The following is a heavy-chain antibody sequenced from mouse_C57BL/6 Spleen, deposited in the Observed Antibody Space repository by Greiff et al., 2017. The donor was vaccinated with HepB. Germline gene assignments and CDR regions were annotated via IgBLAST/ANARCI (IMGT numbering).Heavy chain of an antibody. Sequence: EVQVVESGGGLVKPGGSLKLSCAASGFTFSDYGMHWVRQAPEKGLEWVAYISSGSSTIYYADTVKGRFTISRDNATNTLFLQMTSLRSEDTAMYYCARPFITTVVAPGYFDVWGTGTTVTVSS. CDR2: ISSGSSTI. D-gene: IGHD1-1*01. CDR3: ARPFITTVVAPGYFDV. V-gene: IGHV5-17*01. J-gene: IGHJ1*03. CDR1: GFTFSDYG.